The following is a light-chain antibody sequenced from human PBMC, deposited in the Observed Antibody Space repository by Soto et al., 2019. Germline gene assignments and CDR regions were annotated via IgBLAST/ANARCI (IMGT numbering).Light chain of an antibody. Sequence: ALTQPRSVSGSPGQSVTISCTGTSSDVGDYDYVSWYQQHPGKAPKLMIYDVSKRPSGVPDRFSGSESGNTASLTISGLQAEDEADYYCCSYAGSYTYVFGTGTKVTVL. CDR2: DVS. J-gene: IGLJ1*01. CDR3: CSYAGSYTYV. CDR1: SSDVGDYDY. V-gene: IGLV2-11*01.